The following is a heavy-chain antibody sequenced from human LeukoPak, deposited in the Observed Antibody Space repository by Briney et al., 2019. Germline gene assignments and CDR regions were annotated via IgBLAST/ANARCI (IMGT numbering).Heavy chain of an antibody. Sequence: SETLSLTCTVSGGSISSSSYYWGWPRQPPGKGLEWIGSIYYSESTYYNPSLKSRVTKTVNTSKNQFSLKLSSVTAADTAVYYCARDGASRYFDWFTTGAGAYYYYYYMDVWGKGTTVTVSS. CDR1: GGSISSSSYY. CDR2: IYYSEST. V-gene: IGHV4-39*07. CDR3: ARDGASRYFDWFTTGAGAYYYYYYMDV. D-gene: IGHD3-9*01. J-gene: IGHJ6*03.